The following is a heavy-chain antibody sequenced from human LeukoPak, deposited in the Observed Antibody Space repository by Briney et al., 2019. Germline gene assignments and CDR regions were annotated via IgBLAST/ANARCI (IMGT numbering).Heavy chain of an antibody. J-gene: IGHJ4*02. CDR2: IYYSGST. V-gene: IGHV4-59*01. CDR3: ARTLWFGELFFDY. Sequence: SETLSLTCTVSGGSISSYYWSWIRQPPGKGLEWIGYIYYSGSTNYNPSLKSRVTISVDTSKNQFSLKLSSVTAADTAVYYCARTLWFGELFFDYWGQGTLVTVSS. D-gene: IGHD3-10*01. CDR1: GGSISSYY.